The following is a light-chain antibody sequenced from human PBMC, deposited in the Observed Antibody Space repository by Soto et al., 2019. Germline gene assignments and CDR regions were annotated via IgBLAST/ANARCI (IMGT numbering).Light chain of an antibody. CDR3: LSFTVRSTPYV. J-gene: IGLJ1*01. CDR2: EVT. V-gene: IGLV2-14*01. Sequence: QSVLSQPASVSGSPGQSITISCTGTRSDIGDYNYVSWYQQRPGKAPKLVIYEVTNRPSGVSDRFSGSKSGNTASLTISGLQAEDEADYYCLSFTVRSTPYVFGTGTQLTVL. CDR1: RSDIGDYNY.